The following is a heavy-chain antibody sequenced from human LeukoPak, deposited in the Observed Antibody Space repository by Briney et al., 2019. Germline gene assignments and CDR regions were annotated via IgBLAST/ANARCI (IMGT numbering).Heavy chain of an antibody. V-gene: IGHV3-43*02. CDR1: GFTFDDYA. J-gene: IGHJ6*02. CDR3: AKVEMATWYYYYGMDV. CDR2: ISGDGAST. D-gene: IGHD5-24*01. Sequence: GSLRLSCAASGFTFDDYAMHWVRQAPGKGLEWVSLISGDGASTYYADSVKGRFTISRDNSKKSLYLQMNSLRSEDTALYYCAKVEMATWYYYYGMDVWGQGTAVTVSS.